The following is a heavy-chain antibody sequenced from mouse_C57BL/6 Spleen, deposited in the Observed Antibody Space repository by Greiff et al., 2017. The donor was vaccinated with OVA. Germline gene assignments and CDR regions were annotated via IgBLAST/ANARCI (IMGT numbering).Heavy chain of an antibody. CDR1: GYTFTSYW. CDR2: IYPGSGST. J-gene: IGHJ4*01. CDR3: AREVYYAMDY. V-gene: IGHV1-55*01. Sequence: VQLQESGAELVKPGASVKMSCKASGYTFTSYWITWVKQRPGQGLEWIGDIYPGSGSTNYNEKFKSKATLTVDTSSSTAYMQLSSLTSEDSAVYYCAREVYYAMDYWGQGTSVTVSS.